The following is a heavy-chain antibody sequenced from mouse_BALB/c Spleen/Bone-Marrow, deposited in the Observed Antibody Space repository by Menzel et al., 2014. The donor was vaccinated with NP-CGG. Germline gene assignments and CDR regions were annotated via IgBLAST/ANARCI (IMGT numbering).Heavy chain of an antibody. CDR3: ARYRLGTYFDY. CDR1: GFNIKDTY. Sequence: DVKLVESGAELVEPGASVKLSCTASGFNIKDTYMHWVKQRPEQGLEWIGRIDPANGNTKYDPKFQGKATITADTSSNTAYLQLSSLTSEDTAVYYCARYRLGTYFDYWGQGTTLTVSS. D-gene: IGHD2-14*01. CDR2: IDPANGNT. J-gene: IGHJ2*01. V-gene: IGHV14-3*02.